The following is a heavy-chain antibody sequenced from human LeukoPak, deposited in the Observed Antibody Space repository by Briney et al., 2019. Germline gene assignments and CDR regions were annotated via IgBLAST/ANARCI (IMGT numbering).Heavy chain of an antibody. D-gene: IGHD3-22*01. V-gene: IGHV3-74*01. CDR3: AIGVVITTAFDN. CDR2: INSDGSSA. CDR1: GFTFNNYR. J-gene: IGHJ4*02. Sequence: PGGSLRLSCAVSGFTFNNYRMHWVRQAPGKGLVWVSGINSDGSSATYADSVKGRFTISRDNAKNTLYLEMNSLRAEDMAVYYCAIGVVITTAFDNWGQGTLVTVSS.